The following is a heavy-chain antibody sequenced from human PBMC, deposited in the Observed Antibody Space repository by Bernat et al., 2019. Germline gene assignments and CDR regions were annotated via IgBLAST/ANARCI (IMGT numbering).Heavy chain of an antibody. J-gene: IGHJ3*02. V-gene: IGHV3-53*01. CDR1: GFTVSSNY. D-gene: IGHD2-2*02. CDR3: AREDCSSTSCYRAFDI. CDR2: IYSGGST. Sequence: EVQLVESGGGLIQPGGSLRLSCAASGFTVSSNYMSWVRQAPGKGLEWVSLIYSGGSTYYADSVKGRFTISRDNSKNTLYLQMNSLRGEDTAVYYCAREDCSSTSCYRAFDIWGQGTMVPVSP.